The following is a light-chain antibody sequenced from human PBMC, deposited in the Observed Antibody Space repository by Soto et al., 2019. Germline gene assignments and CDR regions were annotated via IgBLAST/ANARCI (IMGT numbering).Light chain of an antibody. Sequence: QSVLTQPPSASGTPGQRVAMFCSGSSSNIGRNTVNWYQQLPGTAPRLLIYSYNQRPSRVPDRFSGSKSGTSASLAISGLQSEDEDHYYCAAWDDSLNGPVFGGGTKVTVL. CDR3: AAWDDSLNGPV. J-gene: IGLJ3*02. CDR2: SYN. V-gene: IGLV1-44*01. CDR1: SSNIGRNT.